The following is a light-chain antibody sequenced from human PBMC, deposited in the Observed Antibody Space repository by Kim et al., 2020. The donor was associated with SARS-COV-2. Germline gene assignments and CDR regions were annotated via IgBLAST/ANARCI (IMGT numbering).Light chain of an antibody. V-gene: IGKV1-39*01. Sequence: DIQMTQTPSSLSASVGDRLSITCRASQTVNNYLNWYQQRPGQVPKLLIYSASILHSEVPSRFSGSGSGTDFTLTISSLQPEECGSYFWKETYSTPWTFGQGTKVDIK. CDR1: QTVNNY. J-gene: IGKJ1*01. CDR2: SAS. CDR3: KETYSTPWT.